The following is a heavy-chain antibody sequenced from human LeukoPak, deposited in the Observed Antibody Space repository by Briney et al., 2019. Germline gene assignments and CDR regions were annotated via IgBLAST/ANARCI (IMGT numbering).Heavy chain of an antibody. CDR3: ASDFWSGYYDY. D-gene: IGHD3-3*01. CDR2: IYTSGST. V-gene: IGHV4-61*02. CDR1: GGSISSGSYY. Sequence: PSETLSLTCTVSGGSISSGSYYWSWIRQPAGKGLEWIGRIYTSGSTNYNPSLKSRVTISVDTSKNQFSLKLSSVTAADTAVYYCASDFWSGYYDYWGQGTLVTVSS. J-gene: IGHJ4*02.